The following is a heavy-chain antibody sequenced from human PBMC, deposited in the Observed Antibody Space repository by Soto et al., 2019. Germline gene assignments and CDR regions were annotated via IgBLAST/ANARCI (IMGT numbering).Heavy chain of an antibody. CDR2: IYYSGST. CDR3: ATPGYCSGGSCYSLGPGAFDI. D-gene: IGHD2-15*01. J-gene: IGHJ3*02. CDR1: GGSISSSSYY. Sequence: SETLSLTCTVSGGSISSSSYYWGWIRQPPGKGLEWIGSIYYSGSTYYNPSLKSRVTISVDTSKNQFSLKLSSVTAADTAVYYCATPGYCSGGSCYSLGPGAFDIWGQGTMVTVS. V-gene: IGHV4-39*01.